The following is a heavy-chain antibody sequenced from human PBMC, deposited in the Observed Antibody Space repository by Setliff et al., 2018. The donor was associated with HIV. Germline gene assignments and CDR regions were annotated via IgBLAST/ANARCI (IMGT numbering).Heavy chain of an antibody. CDR3: AYSGRQLRGPYFDF. J-gene: IGHJ4*02. D-gene: IGHD1-1*01. CDR1: GLSLSTSGVG. CDR2: IYWNNNK. Sequence: KSGPTLVNPTQTLTLTCTFSGLSLSTSGVGVGWIRQSPGKTLEWLAFIYWNNNKHCSTSLNSRLTVTKDTSKNRVVFTMTNMDPVDTATYYCAYSGRQLRGPYFDFWGQGTPVTVSS. V-gene: IGHV2-5*01.